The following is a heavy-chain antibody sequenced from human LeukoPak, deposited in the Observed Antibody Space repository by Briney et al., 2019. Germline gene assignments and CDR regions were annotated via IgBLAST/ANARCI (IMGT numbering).Heavy chain of an antibody. V-gene: IGHV1-69*13. J-gene: IGHJ2*01. CDR1: GGTFSSYA. Sequence: ASVKVSCKASGGTFSSYAISWVRQAPGQGLEWMGGIIPIFGTANYAQKFRGRVTITADESTSTAYVELSSLRSEDTAVYYCATSPIEIVVVTRYWYFDLWGRGTLVTVSS. CDR3: ATSPIEIVVVTRYWYFDL. CDR2: IIPIFGTA. D-gene: IGHD3-22*01.